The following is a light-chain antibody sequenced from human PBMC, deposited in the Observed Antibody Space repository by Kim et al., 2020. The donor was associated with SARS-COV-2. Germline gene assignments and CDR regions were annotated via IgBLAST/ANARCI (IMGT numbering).Light chain of an antibody. CDR1: SSNIRNNY. Sequence: QSVLTQPPSVSAAAGQNVAISCFGSSSNIRNNYVSWYQQVPGTALKLLIYDNNKRPSGIPDRFSGSKSGTSATLGITGLQTGDEADYYCGAWDNSLSAYVFGTGTKVTVL. V-gene: IGLV1-51*01. J-gene: IGLJ1*01. CDR3: GAWDNSLSAYV. CDR2: DNN.